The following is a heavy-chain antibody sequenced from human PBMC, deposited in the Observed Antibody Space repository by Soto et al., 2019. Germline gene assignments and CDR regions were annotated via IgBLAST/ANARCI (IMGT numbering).Heavy chain of an antibody. J-gene: IGHJ4*02. V-gene: IGHV3-9*01. CDR2: ISWNSAAI. D-gene: IGHD6-13*01. CDR1: GFTFDDYA. CDR3: AKDRGSSSWDPIFDF. Sequence: LRLSCAASGFTFDDYAIHWVRQAPGKGLEWVSGISWNSAAIDYAVSVKGRFTIVRDNAMNSLYLQMNHLRPEDTAFYYCAKDRGSSSWDPIFDFWGQGILVTVSS.